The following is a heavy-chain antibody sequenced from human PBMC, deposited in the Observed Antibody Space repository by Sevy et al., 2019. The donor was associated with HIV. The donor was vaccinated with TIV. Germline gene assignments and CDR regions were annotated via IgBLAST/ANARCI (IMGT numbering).Heavy chain of an antibody. V-gene: IGHV3-23*01. Sequence: GGSLRLSCAASGFTFSNAWMSWVRQAPGKGLEWVSAISGSGISTYYADSVKGRFTISRDNSKNTLYLQMNNLRAEDTAVFYCAKGIGYSGYETDYWGQGTLVTVSS. CDR3: AKGIGYSGYETDY. CDR2: ISGSGIST. J-gene: IGHJ4*02. CDR1: GFTFSNAW. D-gene: IGHD5-12*01.